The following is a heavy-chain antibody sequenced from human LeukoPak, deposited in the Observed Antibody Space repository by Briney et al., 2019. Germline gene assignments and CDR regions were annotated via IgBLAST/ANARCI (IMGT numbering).Heavy chain of an antibody. CDR3: AREHYYDSSGFDY. Sequence: ASVKVSCKASGNTVTTYYMHWARQAPGQGLEWMGVINPSGGSTTYAQNFQGRVTMTRDTSTSAVYMELSSLRSDDTALYYCAREHYYDSSGFDYWGQGTLVTVSS. CDR2: INPSGGST. CDR1: GNTVTTYY. J-gene: IGHJ4*02. D-gene: IGHD3-22*01. V-gene: IGHV1-46*01.